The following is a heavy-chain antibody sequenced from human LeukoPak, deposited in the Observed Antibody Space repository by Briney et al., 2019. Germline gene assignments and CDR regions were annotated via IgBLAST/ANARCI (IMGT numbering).Heavy chain of an antibody. CDR3: ARTKFGGDDAFDI. CDR2: IYHSGST. Sequence: SETQSLTCAVSGYSISSGYYWGWIRQPPGKGLEWIGSIYHSGSTYYNPSLKSLVTISVDTSKNKFSLKLSSVTAADTAVYYCARTKFGGDDAFDIWGQGTMVTVSS. V-gene: IGHV4-38-2*01. D-gene: IGHD3-10*01. J-gene: IGHJ3*02. CDR1: GYSISSGYY.